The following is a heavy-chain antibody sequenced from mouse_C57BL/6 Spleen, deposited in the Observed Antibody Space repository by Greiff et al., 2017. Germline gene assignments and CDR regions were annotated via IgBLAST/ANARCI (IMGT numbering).Heavy chain of an antibody. J-gene: IGHJ1*03. CDR2: INPNNGGT. Sequence: DVQLVESGPELVKPGASVKMSCKASGYTFTDYNMHWVKQSHGKSLEWIGYINPNNGGTSYNQKFKGKATLTVNKSSSTAYMELRSLTSEDSAVYYCARGRHWYFDVWGTGTTVTVSS. CDR1: GYTFTDYN. V-gene: IGHV1-22*01. CDR3: ARGRHWYFDV.